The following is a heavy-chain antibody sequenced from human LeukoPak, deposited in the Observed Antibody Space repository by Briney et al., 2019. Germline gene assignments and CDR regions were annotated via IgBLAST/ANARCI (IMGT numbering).Heavy chain of an antibody. J-gene: IGHJ4*02. D-gene: IGHD1-14*01. CDR1: GFTFGGYG. CDR2: IAYDGSRA. V-gene: IGHV3-33*01. CDR3: TRYNNDHFDY. Sequence: GGSLRLSCAGSGFTFGGYGMHWFRQTPGKGLEWAAVIAYDGSRAFYADSVKGRFTISRDNSKNTMSVQMDDLRAEDTAVYYCTRYNNDHFDYWGQGTLVTVSS.